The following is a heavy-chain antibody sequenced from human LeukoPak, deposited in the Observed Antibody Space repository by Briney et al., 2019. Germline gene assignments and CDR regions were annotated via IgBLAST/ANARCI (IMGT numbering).Heavy chain of an antibody. CDR1: GFTFSSYW. V-gene: IGHV3-7*01. D-gene: IGHD4-17*01. J-gene: IGHJ6*03. CDR2: INQDGSEK. CDR3: ARGSGDMDV. Sequence: PGGSLRPSCAASGFTFSSYWMTWVRQAPGKGLEWVANINQDGSEKYYVDSVKGRFTISRDNAENSLYLQMNSLRAEDTTVYYCARGSGDMDVWGKGTTVIISS.